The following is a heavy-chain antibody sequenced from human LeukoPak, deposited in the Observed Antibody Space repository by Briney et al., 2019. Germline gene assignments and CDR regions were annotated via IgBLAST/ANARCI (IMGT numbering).Heavy chain of an antibody. J-gene: IGHJ4*02. CDR2: IIPIFGTA. Sequence: SVKVSCKASGGTFSSYAISWVRQAPGQGLEWMGGIIPIFGTANYAQKFQGRVTITADESTSTAYMELSSLRSEDTAVYYCARHTLYGSGSYYVYYFDYWGQGTLVTVSS. CDR3: ARHTLYGSGSYYVYYFDY. CDR1: GGTFSSYA. D-gene: IGHD3-10*01. V-gene: IGHV1-69*13.